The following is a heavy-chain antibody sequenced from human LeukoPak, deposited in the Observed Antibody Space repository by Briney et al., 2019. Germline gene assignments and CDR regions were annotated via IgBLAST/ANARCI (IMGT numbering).Heavy chain of an antibody. D-gene: IGHD3-9*01. J-gene: IGHJ5*02. Sequence: ASVKVSCKVSGHTLSELSMHWVRQAPGKGLEWMGGFDPEHVETIYSQKFQGRVTMTTDTSTSTAYMELRSLRSDDTAVYYCARDLILTGYYRGNWFDPWGQGTLVTVSS. V-gene: IGHV1-24*01. CDR2: FDPEHVET. CDR3: ARDLILTGYYRGNWFDP. CDR1: GHTLSELS.